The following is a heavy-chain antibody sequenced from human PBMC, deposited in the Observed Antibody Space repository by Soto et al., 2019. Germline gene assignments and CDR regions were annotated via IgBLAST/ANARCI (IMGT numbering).Heavy chain of an antibody. Sequence: QVQLVESGGGVVQPGRSLRLSCAASGFTFSNYAMHWVRQAPGKGLEWVALISFDGSITYYADSVKGRFTISRDNSKNTLYLQMNSLRPDDTAMYYCARDNNGWSLDYWGQGSMDSVSS. CDR3: ARDNNGWSLDY. CDR2: ISFDGSIT. CDR1: GFTFSNYA. D-gene: IGHD6-19*01. J-gene: IGHJ4*02. V-gene: IGHV3-30-3*01.